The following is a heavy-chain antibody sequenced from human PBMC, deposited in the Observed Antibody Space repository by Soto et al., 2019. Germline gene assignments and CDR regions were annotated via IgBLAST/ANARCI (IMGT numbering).Heavy chain of an antibody. D-gene: IGHD3-9*01. J-gene: IGHJ4*02. CDR2: IIPIFGTA. V-gene: IGHV1-69*01. CDR1: GGTFSSYA. Sequence: QVQLVQSGAEVKKPGSSVKVSCKASGGTFSSYAISWVRQAPGQGLEWMGGIIPIFGTANYAQKFQGRVTITADESTSTAYMALSSLRSEDTAVYYCARVVYDILTGYVYYFDYWGQGTLVTVSS. CDR3: ARVVYDILTGYVYYFDY.